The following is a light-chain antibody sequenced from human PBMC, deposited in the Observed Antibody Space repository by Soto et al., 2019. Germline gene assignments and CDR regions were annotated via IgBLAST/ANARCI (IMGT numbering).Light chain of an antibody. V-gene: IGLV2-14*03. Sequence: QSALTQPASLSGSPGQSITISCTGTSTDIGSYNYVSWYQQHPGKAPKLMIFDVSSRPSGISDRFSGSKSGNTASLTISGLQHEDEADYYCSSYGASSTLFGGGTKLTVL. CDR3: SSYGASSTL. J-gene: IGLJ2*01. CDR1: STDIGSYNY. CDR2: DVS.